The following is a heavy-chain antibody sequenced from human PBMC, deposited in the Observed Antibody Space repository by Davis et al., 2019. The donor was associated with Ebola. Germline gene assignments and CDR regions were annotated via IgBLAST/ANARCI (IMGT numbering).Heavy chain of an antibody. J-gene: IGHJ3*02. CDR2: ISTSGST. Sequence: ESLKISCTVSGGSISSYYWSWIRQPAGKGLEWIGRISTSGSTNYNPSLKSRVTMSLDTSKNQFSLKLSSVTAADTAVYYCARGRAFDIWGQGTMVTVSS. CDR3: ARGRAFDI. V-gene: IGHV4-4*07. CDR1: GGSISSYY.